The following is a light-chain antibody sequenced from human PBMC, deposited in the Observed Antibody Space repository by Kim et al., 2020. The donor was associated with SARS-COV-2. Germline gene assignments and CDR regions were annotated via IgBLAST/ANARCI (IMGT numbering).Light chain of an antibody. J-gene: IGKJ1*01. Sequence: ASVGVRVTITCRASQGISDWLAWYQQRPGKAPKLLIYEASSLQSGVPSRFSGSGSGTDFTLTISRLQPEDFATYYCQQTDSFPWTFGQGTKVDIK. CDR1: QGISDW. V-gene: IGKV1-12*01. CDR2: EAS. CDR3: QQTDSFPWT.